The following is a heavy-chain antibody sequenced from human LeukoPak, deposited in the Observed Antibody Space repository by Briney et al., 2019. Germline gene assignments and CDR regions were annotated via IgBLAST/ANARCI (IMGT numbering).Heavy chain of an antibody. V-gene: IGHV3-43*02. Sequence: PGGSLRLSCAASGFIFDDYAMHWVRQDPGKGLEWVSLISGDGGSTFADSVRGRFTISRDNSKNSLSLQMNSLTTEDTALYYCAKEEYSHTTNYFDNWGQGILVTVSS. J-gene: IGHJ4*02. CDR3: AKEEYSHTTNYFDN. CDR2: ISGDGGST. D-gene: IGHD2-8*01. CDR1: GFIFDDYA.